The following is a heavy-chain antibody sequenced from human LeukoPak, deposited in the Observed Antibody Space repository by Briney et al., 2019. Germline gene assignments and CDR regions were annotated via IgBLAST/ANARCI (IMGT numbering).Heavy chain of an antibody. V-gene: IGHV4-34*01. CDR1: GGSFSGYY. CDR2: INHSGTT. CDR3: ARGVGGRVVVTAALRTEAGEGDSSSAATNYYYYMDV. Sequence: SETLSLTCAVYGGSFSGYYWGWIRQPPGKGLEWIGEINHSGTTNYNPSLKSRVTISVDTSKNQFSLKLNSVTAADTAVYYCARGVGGRVVVTAALRTEAGEGDSSSAATNYYYYMDVWGKGTTVTVSS. D-gene: IGHD2-15*01. J-gene: IGHJ6*03.